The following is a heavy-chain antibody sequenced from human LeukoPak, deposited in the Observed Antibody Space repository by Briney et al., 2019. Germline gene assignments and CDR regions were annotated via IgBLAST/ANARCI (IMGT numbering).Heavy chain of an antibody. Sequence: ASVKVSCKASGGTFSSYAISWVRQAPGQGLEWMGGIIPIFGTANYAQKFQGRVTITADESTSTAYMELSSLRSEDTAVYYRARVIEDSSGYYLDYWGQGTLVTVSS. CDR2: IIPIFGTA. D-gene: IGHD3-22*01. CDR1: GGTFSSYA. CDR3: ARVIEDSSGYYLDY. V-gene: IGHV1-69*13. J-gene: IGHJ4*02.